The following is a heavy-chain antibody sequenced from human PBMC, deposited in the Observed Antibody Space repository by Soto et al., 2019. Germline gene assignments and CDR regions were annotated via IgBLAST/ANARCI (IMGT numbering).Heavy chain of an antibody. CDR3: TSPSSESSAYCGGDCYSSDDY. CDR2: IKSKTDGGTT. Sequence: GGSLRLSCAASGFTFSNAWMSWVRQAPGKGLEWVGRIKSKTDGGTTDYAAPVKGRFTISRDDSKNTLYLQMNSLKTEDTAVYYCTSPSSESSAYCGGDCYSSDDYWGQGTLVTVSS. D-gene: IGHD2-21*01. J-gene: IGHJ4*02. V-gene: IGHV3-15*01. CDR1: GFTFSNAW.